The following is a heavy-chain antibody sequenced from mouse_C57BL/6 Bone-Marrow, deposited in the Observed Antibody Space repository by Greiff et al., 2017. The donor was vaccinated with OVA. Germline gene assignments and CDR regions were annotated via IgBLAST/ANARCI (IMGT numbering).Heavy chain of an antibody. CDR1: GYSITSGYY. CDR3: ARDLSYGYDEDAMDY. J-gene: IGHJ4*01. V-gene: IGHV3-6*01. Sequence: DVKLVESGPGLVKPSQSLSLTCSVTGYSITSGYYWNWIRQFPGNKLEWMGYISYDGSNNYNPSLKNRISITRDTSKNQFFLKLNSVTTEDTATYYCARDLSYGYDEDAMDYWGQGTSVTVSS. CDR2: ISYDGSN. D-gene: IGHD2-2*01.